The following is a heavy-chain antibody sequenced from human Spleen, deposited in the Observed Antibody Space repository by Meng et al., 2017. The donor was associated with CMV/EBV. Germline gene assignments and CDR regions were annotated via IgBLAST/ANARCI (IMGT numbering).Heavy chain of an antibody. CDR3: VRVWKDYSPSPPDY. D-gene: IGHD4-11*01. Sequence: ASVKVSCKASGYTFTGYYMHWVRQAPGQGLEWMGWINPNSGGTNYAQKFQGRVTMTRDTSISTAYMELSRLRSDDTAVYYCVRVWKDYSPSPPDYWGQGTLVTVSS. CDR1: GYTFTGYY. V-gene: IGHV1-2*02. J-gene: IGHJ4*02. CDR2: INPNSGGT.